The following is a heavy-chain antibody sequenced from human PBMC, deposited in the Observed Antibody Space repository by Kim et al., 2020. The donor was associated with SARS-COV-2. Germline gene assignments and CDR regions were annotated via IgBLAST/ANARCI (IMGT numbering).Heavy chain of an antibody. V-gene: IGHV3-13*04. Sequence: GGSLRLSCAASGFTFSSYDMHWVRQATGKGLEWVSAIGTAGDTYYPGSVKGRFTISRENAKNSLYLQMNSLRAGDTAVYYCARGGGSGSYSGDAFDIWGQGTMVTVYS. CDR1: GFTFSSYD. J-gene: IGHJ3*02. D-gene: IGHD3-10*01. CDR2: IGTAGDT. CDR3: ARGGGSGSYSGDAFDI.